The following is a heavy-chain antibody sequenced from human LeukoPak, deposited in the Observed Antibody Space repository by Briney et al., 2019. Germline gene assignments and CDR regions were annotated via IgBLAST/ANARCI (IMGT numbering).Heavy chain of an antibody. J-gene: IGHJ4*02. CDR1: GGSFSGYY. V-gene: IGHV4-34*01. D-gene: IGHD3-10*01. Sequence: SETLSLTCAVYGGSFSGYYWSWIRLPPGKGLEWIGEINHSGSTNYNPSLKSRVTISVDTSKNQFSLKLSSVTAADTAVYYCARGGPRGSLWFGELLYPYYFDYWGQGTLVTVSS. CDR2: INHSGST. CDR3: ARGGPRGSLWFGELLYPYYFDY.